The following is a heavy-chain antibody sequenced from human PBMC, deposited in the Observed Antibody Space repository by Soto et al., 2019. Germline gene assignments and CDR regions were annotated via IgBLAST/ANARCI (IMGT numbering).Heavy chain of an antibody. J-gene: IGHJ5*02. D-gene: IGHD3-10*01. CDR1: GYPFSKYG. CDR3: ATSSDSGFDP. CDR2: IKPDNGDT. Sequence: QLQLVQSGAEVERPGASVRVSCKAYGYPFSKYGISWIRQAPGQGHEWMGWIKPDNGDTNYAQKFQGRVTMTTDTSSNTAYMELRSLRSDDTAVYYCATSSDSGFDPWGQGTLVSVSS. V-gene: IGHV1-18*04.